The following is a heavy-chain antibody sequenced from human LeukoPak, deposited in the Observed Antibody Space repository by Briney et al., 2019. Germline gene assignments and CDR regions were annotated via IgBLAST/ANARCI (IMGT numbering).Heavy chain of an antibody. D-gene: IGHD2-8*01. Sequence: SETLSLTCAVYGVSFTNYYWSWIRQPPGKGLEWIGEIDHSGSTNYNPSLKSRVTISVDTSKNQFSLKLSSVTAADTAMYYCARTPLLVRMGYYYYYMDVWDKGTTVTVSS. J-gene: IGHJ6*03. CDR1: GVSFTNYY. CDR2: IDHSGST. CDR3: ARTPLLVRMGYYYYYMDV. V-gene: IGHV4-34*01.